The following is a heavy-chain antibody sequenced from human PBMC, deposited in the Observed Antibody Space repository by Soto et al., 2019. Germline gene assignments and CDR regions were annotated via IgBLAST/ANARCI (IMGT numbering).Heavy chain of an antibody. Sequence: EVQLVESGGGLVQPGGSLRLSCAASGFTFSSYSMNWVRQAPGKGLEWVSYISSSSSTIYYADSVKGRFTISRDNAKNPLYLQMKSLRAEDTAVYLCATEYSSSHDYWGQGTLVTVSS. CDR1: GFTFSSYS. CDR2: ISSSSSTI. V-gene: IGHV3-48*01. CDR3: ATEYSSSHDY. D-gene: IGHD6-13*01. J-gene: IGHJ4*02.